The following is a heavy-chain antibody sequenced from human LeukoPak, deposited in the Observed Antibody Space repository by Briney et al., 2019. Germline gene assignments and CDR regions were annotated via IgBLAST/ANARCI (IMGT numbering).Heavy chain of an antibody. Sequence: PSETLSLTRAVYGGSFSGYYWSWIRQPPGKGLEWIGEINHSGSTNYNPSLKSRVTISVDTSKNQFSLKLSSVTAADTAVYYCAGLGSRYYYYYMDVWGKGTTVTVSS. CDR2: INHSGST. V-gene: IGHV4-34*01. CDR3: AGLGSRYYYYYMDV. D-gene: IGHD3-10*01. J-gene: IGHJ6*03. CDR1: GGSFSGYY.